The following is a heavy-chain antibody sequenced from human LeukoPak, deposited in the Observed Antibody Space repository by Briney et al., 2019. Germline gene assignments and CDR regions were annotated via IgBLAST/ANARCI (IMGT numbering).Heavy chain of an antibody. J-gene: IGHJ4*02. V-gene: IGHV4-59*08. CDR1: GGSISSYY. CDR3: ARLSYDFWSGYYKAFDY. CDR2: IYYSGST. D-gene: IGHD3-3*01. Sequence: PSETLSLTCTVSGGSISSYYWSWIRQPPGKRLEWIGYIYYSGSTNYNPSLKSRVTISVDTSKNQFSLKLSSVTAADTAVYYCARLSYDFWSGYYKAFDYWGQGTLVTVSS.